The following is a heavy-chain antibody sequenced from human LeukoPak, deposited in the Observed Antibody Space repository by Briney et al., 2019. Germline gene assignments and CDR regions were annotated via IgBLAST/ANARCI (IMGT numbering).Heavy chain of an antibody. Sequence: GGSLRLSCAASGSDFSSHSMHWVRQPPGEGLVWVSRITRDGSTTTYADSVKGRFTISRDNAKNTLYLQMNSQRVEDTAVYYCTRSPYYNGYDSWGQGTLVAVSS. D-gene: IGHD3-10*01. V-gene: IGHV3-74*03. CDR3: TRSPYYNGYDS. CDR1: GSDFSSHS. CDR2: ITRDGSTT. J-gene: IGHJ5*01.